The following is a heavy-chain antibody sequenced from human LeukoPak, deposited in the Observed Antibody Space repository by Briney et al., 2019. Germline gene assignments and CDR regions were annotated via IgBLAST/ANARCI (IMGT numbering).Heavy chain of an antibody. CDR1: GFTFSSYS. J-gene: IGHJ4*02. D-gene: IGHD2-15*01. CDR3: ARDRRSGYCSGGSCLCDY. Sequence: GGSLRLSCAASGFTFSSYSMSWVRQAPGKGLEWVSSISSSSSYIYYADSVKGRFTISRDNAKNSLYLQMNSLRAEDTAVYYCARDRRSGYCSGGSCLCDYWGQGTLVTVSS. V-gene: IGHV3-21*01. CDR2: ISSSSSYI.